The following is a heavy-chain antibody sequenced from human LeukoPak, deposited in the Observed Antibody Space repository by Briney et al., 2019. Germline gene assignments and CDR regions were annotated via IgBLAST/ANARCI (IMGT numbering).Heavy chain of an antibody. D-gene: IGHD3-22*01. CDR1: GGTFSSYA. Sequence: ASVKVSCKASGGTFSSYAISWVRQAPGQGLEWMGRINPNSGGTNYAQKFQGRVTMTRDTSISTAYMELSRLRSDDTAVYYCALYYYDSSGSDYWGQGTLVTVSS. CDR3: ALYYYDSSGSDY. CDR2: INPNSGGT. J-gene: IGHJ4*02. V-gene: IGHV1-2*06.